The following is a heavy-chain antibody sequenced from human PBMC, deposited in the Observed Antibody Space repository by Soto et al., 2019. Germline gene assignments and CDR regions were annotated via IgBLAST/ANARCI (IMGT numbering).Heavy chain of an antibody. Sequence: SETLSLTCTVSGGSISSYYWSWIRQPPGKGLEWIGYIYYSGSTNYNPSLKSRVTISVDTSKNQFSLKLSSVTAADTAVYYCARAPWGNYGLPALLYYWGQGTLGTVS. J-gene: IGHJ4*01. CDR1: GGSISSYY. V-gene: IGHV4-59*01. CDR2: IYYSGST. D-gene: IGHD3-10*01. CDR3: ARAPWGNYGLPALLYY.